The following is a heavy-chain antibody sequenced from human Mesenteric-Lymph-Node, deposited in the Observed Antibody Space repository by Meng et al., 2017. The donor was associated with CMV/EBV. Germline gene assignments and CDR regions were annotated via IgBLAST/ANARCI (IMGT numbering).Heavy chain of an antibody. D-gene: IGHD3-22*01. Sequence: GGSLRLSCAASGFTFSSYAMSWVRQAPGKGLEWVSAISASGGSTYYADSVKGRFTISRDISKNTVYLQMSSLRAEDTAIYYCASPGTIIVVVRGNWFDPWGQGTLVTVSS. CDR2: ISASGGST. V-gene: IGHV3-23*01. J-gene: IGHJ5*02. CDR3: ASPGTIIVVVRGNWFDP. CDR1: GFTFSSYA.